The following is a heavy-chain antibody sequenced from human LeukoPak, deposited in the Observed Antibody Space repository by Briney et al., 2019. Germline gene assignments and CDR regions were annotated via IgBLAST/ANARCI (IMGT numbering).Heavy chain of an antibody. CDR3: ARVQSYAYGFGY. V-gene: IGHV4-38-2*02. CDR1: GYSISSGYY. CDR2: IHHSGST. Sequence: PSETLSLTCTVSGYSISSGYYWGWIRQPPGKGLEWIGSIHHSGSTYYNPALKSRVTISVDTSKKQFSLNLRSVTAADTAVYYCARVQSYAYGFGYWGQGTLVTVSS. J-gene: IGHJ4*02. D-gene: IGHD2-2*01.